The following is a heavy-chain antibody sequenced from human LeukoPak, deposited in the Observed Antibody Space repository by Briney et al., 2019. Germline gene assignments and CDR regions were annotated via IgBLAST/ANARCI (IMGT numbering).Heavy chain of an antibody. Sequence: GGSLRLSCAASGFTFSSYAMHWVRQAPGKGLEWVAVISYDGSNKYYADSVKGRFTISRDNSKNTLYLQMNSLRAEDTAVYYCARDRATMVRGRSLWFDPWGQGTLVTVSS. CDR3: ARDRATMVRGRSLWFDP. D-gene: IGHD3-10*01. J-gene: IGHJ5*02. CDR1: GFTFSSYA. CDR2: ISYDGSNK. V-gene: IGHV3-30*01.